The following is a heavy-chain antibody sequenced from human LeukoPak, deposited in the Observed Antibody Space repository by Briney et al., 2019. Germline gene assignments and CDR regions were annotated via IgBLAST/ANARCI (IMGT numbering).Heavy chain of an antibody. V-gene: IGHV3-48*03. D-gene: IGHD1-26*01. J-gene: IGHJ4*02. CDR3: ARYGSRCFDY. Sequence: GGSLRLSCAASGFTFSSYEMNWVRQAPGKGLEWVSYISSGGSSIYYADSVKGRFTISRDNAKNSLYLQMNSLRAEDTAVYYCARYGSRCFDYWGQGTLVTVSS. CDR1: GFTFSSYE. CDR2: ISSGGSSI.